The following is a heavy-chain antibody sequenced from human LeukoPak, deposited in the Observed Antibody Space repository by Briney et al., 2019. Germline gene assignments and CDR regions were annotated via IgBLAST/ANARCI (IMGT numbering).Heavy chain of an antibody. CDR3: ARDGNYYDSSGTNPDW. J-gene: IGHJ4*02. D-gene: IGHD3-22*01. CDR1: GFTLSSYA. Sequence: PGGSLRLSCAASGFTLSSYAMHWVRQAPGKGLEWVAVISYDGSNKYYADSAKGRFTISRDNSKNTLYLQMNSLRAEDTAVYYCARDGNYYDSSGTNPDWWGQGTLVTVSS. CDR2: ISYDGSNK. V-gene: IGHV3-30-3*01.